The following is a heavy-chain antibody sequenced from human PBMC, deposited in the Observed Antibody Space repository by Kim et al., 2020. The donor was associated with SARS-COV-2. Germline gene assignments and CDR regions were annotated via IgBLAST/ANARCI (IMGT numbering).Heavy chain of an antibody. J-gene: IGHJ6*02. D-gene: IGHD6-13*01. Sequence: ASVKVSCKASGYTFTSYGISWVRQAPGQGLEWMGWISAYNGNTNYAQKLQGRVTMTTDTSTSTAYMELRSLRSDDTAVYYCAREKAAAVYYYYGMDVWGQETTVTVSS. CDR2: ISAYNGNT. CDR3: AREKAAAVYYYYGMDV. V-gene: IGHV1-18*01. CDR1: GYTFTSYG.